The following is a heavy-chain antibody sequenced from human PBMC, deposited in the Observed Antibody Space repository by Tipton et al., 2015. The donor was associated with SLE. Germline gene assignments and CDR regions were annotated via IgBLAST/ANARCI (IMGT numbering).Heavy chain of an antibody. CDR1: GYSFTSYW. CDR2: IYPGDSDT. V-gene: IGHV5-51*03. J-gene: IGHJ3*02. D-gene: IGHD3-3*01. Sequence: QLVQSGAEVKKPGESLKISCKGSGYSFTSYWIGWVRQMPGKGLEWMGIIYPGDSDTRYSPSFQGQVTISADKSISTAYLQWSSLKASDTAMYYCARPTSWGGYYNDALDIWGQGTMVTVSS. CDR3: ARPTSWGGYYNDALDI.